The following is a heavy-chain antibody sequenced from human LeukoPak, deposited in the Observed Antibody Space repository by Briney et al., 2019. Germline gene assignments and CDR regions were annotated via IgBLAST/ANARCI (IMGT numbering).Heavy chain of an antibody. CDR3: AREGHYYGSGSYYPPYFDY. D-gene: IGHD3-10*01. V-gene: IGHV4-30-4*01. J-gene: IGHJ4*02. CDR1: GGSFSGYY. CDR2: IYYSGST. Sequence: SETLSLTCAVYGGSFSGYYWTWIRQPPGKGLEWIGYIYYSGSTYYNPSLKSRVTISVDTSKNQFSLKLSSVTAADTAVYYCAREGHYYGSGSYYPPYFDYWGQGTLVTVSS.